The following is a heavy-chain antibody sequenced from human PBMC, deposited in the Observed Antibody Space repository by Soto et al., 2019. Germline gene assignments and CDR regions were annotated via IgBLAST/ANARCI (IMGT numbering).Heavy chain of an antibody. J-gene: IGHJ5*02. CDR1: GASVSSYY. D-gene: IGHD1-7*01. Sequence: SETLSLTCSVSGASVSSYYGSWVRQPPGKGLEWIGYIYYIGAYNYNPSLKSRVTISVDTSKNQFSLKLTSVTDADPAVYYCARTQETRDWLDPWRQGTLVTVSS. V-gene: IGHV4-59*02. CDR3: ARTQETRDWLDP. CDR2: IYYIGAY.